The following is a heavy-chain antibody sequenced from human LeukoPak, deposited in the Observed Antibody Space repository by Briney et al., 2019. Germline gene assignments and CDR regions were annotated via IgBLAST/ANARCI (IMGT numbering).Heavy chain of an antibody. Sequence: SETLSLTCTLSGASFRSGGQYWGWIRQTPGKGLEWIGDIFYNGKTNYNPSLKSRVTISLDTSRSQFSLRPSSVTAADTGVYYCARIFDIWGRGTLVTVSS. CDR1: GASFRSGGQY. CDR3: ARIFDI. CDR2: IFYNGKT. J-gene: IGHJ4*02. V-gene: IGHV4-61*08.